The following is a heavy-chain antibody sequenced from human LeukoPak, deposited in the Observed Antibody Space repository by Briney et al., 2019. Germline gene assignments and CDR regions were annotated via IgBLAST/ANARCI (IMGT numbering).Heavy chain of an antibody. CDR2: INHRGST. CDR1: GGSISTYY. D-gene: IGHD1-26*01. J-gene: IGHJ4*02. V-gene: IGHV4-34*01. CDR3: ASSVGSTDY. Sequence: TSETLSLTCTVSGGSISTYYWTWIRQSPGKGLEWIGEINHRGSTNQNPSLKSRVTLSVDTSKHQFSLKLTSVTAADAAVYYCASSVGSTDYWGQGTLVTVSS.